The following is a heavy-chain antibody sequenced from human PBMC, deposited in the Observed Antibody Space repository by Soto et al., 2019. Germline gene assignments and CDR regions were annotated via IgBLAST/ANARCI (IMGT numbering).Heavy chain of an antibody. CDR1: GDTFTSFG. Sequence: QVQLVQSGAEVKKPGASVKVSCKTSGDTFTSFGITWVRQAPGQGLEWIGWVSGYNGKTYFAQKFQDRVIMTKDSSTTTAYLEMRSLRSDDTAIFFCARAKYAGSSDYWGQGTLVTVSS. J-gene: IGHJ4*02. D-gene: IGHD6-6*01. V-gene: IGHV1-18*01. CDR2: VSGYNGKT. CDR3: ARAKYAGSSDY.